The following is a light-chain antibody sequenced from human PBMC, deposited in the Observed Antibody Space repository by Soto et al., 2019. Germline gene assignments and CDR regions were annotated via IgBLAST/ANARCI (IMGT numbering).Light chain of an antibody. Sequence: EMVMRQNPASLSVSPGERATLSCRASQSVSSYLAWYLQKPGQPPRLLIYDAYNRATGIPARFSGSGSGTEFTLTFSSLQPEDFTVYSCLQYHNLWAFGQGTKVDI. CDR3: LQYHNLWA. CDR2: DAY. CDR1: QSVSSY. J-gene: IGKJ1*01. V-gene: IGKV3D-15*01.